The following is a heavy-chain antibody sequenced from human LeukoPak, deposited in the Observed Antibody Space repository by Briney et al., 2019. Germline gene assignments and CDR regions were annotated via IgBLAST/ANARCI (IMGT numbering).Heavy chain of an antibody. V-gene: IGHV3-30*01. Sequence: GGSLRLSCAASGFTFSSYAMHWVRQAPGKGLEWVAFISYAGNNKNYADSVKGRFTISRDNSKNTLYVQMNSLRAEDRAVYYCARDCGGDCYSGTFDYWGQGTLVTVSS. D-gene: IGHD2-21*02. CDR1: GFTFSSYA. CDR2: ISYAGNNK. J-gene: IGHJ4*02. CDR3: ARDCGGDCYSGTFDY.